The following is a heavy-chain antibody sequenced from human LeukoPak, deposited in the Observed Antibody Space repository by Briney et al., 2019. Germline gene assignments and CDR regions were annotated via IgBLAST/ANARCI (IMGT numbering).Heavy chain of an antibody. D-gene: IGHD3-22*01. CDR3: ARSRGQYYDSSGYYGSDS. Sequence: PGGSLRLSFAASGFTFYDSGMSWVRQAPGKGLEWVSGINWNGGSTGYADSVKGRFTISRDNAKNSLYLQMNSLRAEDTALYYCARSRGQYYDSSGYYGSDSWGQGTLVTVSS. CDR2: INWNGGST. V-gene: IGHV3-20*03. CDR1: GFTFYDSG. J-gene: IGHJ4*02.